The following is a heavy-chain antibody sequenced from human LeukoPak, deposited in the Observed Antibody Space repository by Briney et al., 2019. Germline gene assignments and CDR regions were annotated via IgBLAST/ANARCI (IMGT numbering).Heavy chain of an antibody. CDR3: AKKGGEEDVRYFDY. CDR1: GFTFSNYA. CDR2: LSASAVNT. Sequence: GGSLRLSCAASGFTFSNYAMSWVRQAPGKGLEWVLTLSASAVNTYYADSVKGRFTISRDNSKNTLYLKMNSLRAEDTAVYYCAKKGGEEDVRYFDYWGQGTLVTVSS. D-gene: IGHD3-9*01. V-gene: IGHV3-23*01. J-gene: IGHJ4*02.